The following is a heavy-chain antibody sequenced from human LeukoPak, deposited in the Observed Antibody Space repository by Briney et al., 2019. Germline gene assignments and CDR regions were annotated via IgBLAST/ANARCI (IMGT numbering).Heavy chain of an antibody. CDR3: ANLPTGKY. D-gene: IGHD2-8*02. CDR1: GFTVSSNY. V-gene: IGHV3-53*01. J-gene: IGHJ4*02. Sequence: PGGSLRLSCAASGFTVSSNYMSWVRQAPGKGLEWVSVIYSGGSEYYADSLKGRFTISRDNSKNTLYLQMNSLTAEDTAVYYCANLPTGKYWGQGTLVTVSS. CDR2: IYSGGSE.